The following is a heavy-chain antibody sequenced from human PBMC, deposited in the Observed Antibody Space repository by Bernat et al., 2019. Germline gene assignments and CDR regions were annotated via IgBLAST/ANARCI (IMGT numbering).Heavy chain of an antibody. Sequence: EVQLVESGGDLVQPGGSLRLSCAASGFTFSLYSMNWLRQAPGKGLEWISYISVSSTTIYYEASVKGRYTSSRDNANNSLNLKMNSLRDEDTAVYYCARAAGDGRHSFEYWGQGTLVTVSS. CDR2: ISVSSTTI. CDR3: ARAAGDGRHSFEY. D-gene: IGHD2-21*01. J-gene: IGHJ4*02. V-gene: IGHV3-48*02. CDR1: GFTFSLYS.